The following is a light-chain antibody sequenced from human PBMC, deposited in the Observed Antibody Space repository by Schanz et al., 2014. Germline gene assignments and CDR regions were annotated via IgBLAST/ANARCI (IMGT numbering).Light chain of an antibody. Sequence: DIQMTQSPSSVSAFVGDRVTITCRASQGIGDWLAWYQQKPGRAPKLLIYATSSLQSGVPSRFSGGGYETEFTLTISSLQPEDFATYFCQQASSFPLTFGPGTKVYI. CDR1: QGIGDW. CDR2: ATS. CDR3: QQASSFPLT. V-gene: IGKV1-12*01. J-gene: IGKJ3*01.